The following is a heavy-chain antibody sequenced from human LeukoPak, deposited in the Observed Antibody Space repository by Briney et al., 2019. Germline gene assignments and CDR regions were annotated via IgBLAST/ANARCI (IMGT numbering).Heavy chain of an antibody. CDR1: GGSFSDYN. J-gene: IGHJ3*02. CDR3: AREDDVLADNAFGI. CDR2: IYYTGST. V-gene: IGHV4-34*11. D-gene: IGHD3-9*01. Sequence: SETLSLTCAVYGGSFSDYNWTWIRQPPGKGLEWIGSIYYTGSTYHNPSLKSRVTMSVDTSMNQFSLNLNSVTAADTAVYYCAREDDVLADNAFGIWGQGTMVTVSS.